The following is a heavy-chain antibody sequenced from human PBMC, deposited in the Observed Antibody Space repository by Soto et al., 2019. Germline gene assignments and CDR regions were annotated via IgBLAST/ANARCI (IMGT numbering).Heavy chain of an antibody. Sequence: PSETLSLTCSVSGYSVSRRDNYCAWIRQPPGTGLEWIGSMFYSRLTYYNPSLKSPVTLSVDASKNRFYVRLNFVTAADTAVYYCARLSVSLSGPYGIHVWGQGTTVTVSS. V-gene: IGHV4-39*01. J-gene: IGHJ6*02. CDR3: ARLSVSLSGPYGIHV. CDR1: GYSVSRRDNY. CDR2: MFYSRLT. D-gene: IGHD2-15*01.